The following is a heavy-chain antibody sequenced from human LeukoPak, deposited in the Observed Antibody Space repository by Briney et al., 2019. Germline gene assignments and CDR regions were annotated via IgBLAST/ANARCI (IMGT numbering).Heavy chain of an antibody. Sequence: GGSPRLSCAVSGITLSNYGVSWVRQAPGKGLEWVAGISDSGGSTNYADSVKGRFTISRDNPKNTLYLQMNSLRAEDTAVYFCAKRGVVIRVILVGFHKEAYYFDSWGQGALVTVSS. CDR1: GITLSNYG. CDR2: ISDSGGST. V-gene: IGHV3-23*01. J-gene: IGHJ4*02. D-gene: IGHD3-22*01. CDR3: AKRGVVIRVILVGFHKEAYYFDS.